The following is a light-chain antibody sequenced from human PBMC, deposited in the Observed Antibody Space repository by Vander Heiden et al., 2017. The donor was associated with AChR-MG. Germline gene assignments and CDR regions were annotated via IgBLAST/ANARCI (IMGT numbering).Light chain of an antibody. CDR3: SSYTKSTVV. Sequence: ALPPPASVSRPPAQSIAISCTGVSSDVGDYKDVSWYQQRPGKAPKLIIFDVGNRPSGVSDRFSGSKSDNTASLTISGLQAEDEADYYCSSYTKSTVVFGGGTKLTVL. CDR2: DVG. V-gene: IGLV2-14*03. CDR1: SSDVGDYKD. J-gene: IGLJ3*02.